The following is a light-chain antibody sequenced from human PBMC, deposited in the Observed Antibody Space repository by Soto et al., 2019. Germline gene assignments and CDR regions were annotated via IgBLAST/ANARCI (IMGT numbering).Light chain of an antibody. V-gene: IGKV3-15*01. CDR1: QTVSNN. J-gene: IGKJ4*01. CDR3: QHYNERPLT. CDR2: FAS. Sequence: ERVMTQFPATLSVSPGAKATLSCRASQTVSNNLAWYQQKPGQAPRLLIYFASTRATGVPARFSGSGSGTEFTLTISNLQSEDSAVYSWQHYNERPLTFGGGTKLETK.